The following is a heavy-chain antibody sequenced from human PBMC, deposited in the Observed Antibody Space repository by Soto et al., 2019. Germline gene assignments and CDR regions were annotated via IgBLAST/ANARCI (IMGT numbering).Heavy chain of an antibody. D-gene: IGHD6-13*01. CDR2: ISSSGFT. Sequence: QVQLQESGPGLVKPSETLSLTCTVSGGSITTYYWSWIRQPPGKSLEWIGYISSSGFTNYNPSLNSRVTISVDTSKNQFSLKLSSVTAADTAVYYCVRDCYSSSCFDLWGQGTLVTVSS. V-gene: IGHV4-59*01. CDR1: GGSITTYY. J-gene: IGHJ4*02. CDR3: VRDCYSSSCFDL.